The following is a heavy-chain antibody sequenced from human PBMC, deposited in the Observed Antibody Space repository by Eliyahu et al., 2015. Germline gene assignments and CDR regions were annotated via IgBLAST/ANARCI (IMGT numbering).Heavy chain of an antibody. CDR3: ARDLYPIAARLA. CDR1: GCSXSSSSYY. D-gene: IGHD6-6*01. CDR2: IYYSGGT. V-gene: IGHV4-39*07. J-gene: IGHJ4*02. Sequence: QLQLQESGPGLVXPSETLSLXCXVSGCSXSSSSYYWGWIRQPPGKGLEWIGSIYYSGGTYYNPSLKSRVTISVDTSKNQFSLKLSSVTAADTAVYYCARDLYPIAARLAGGQGTLVTVSS.